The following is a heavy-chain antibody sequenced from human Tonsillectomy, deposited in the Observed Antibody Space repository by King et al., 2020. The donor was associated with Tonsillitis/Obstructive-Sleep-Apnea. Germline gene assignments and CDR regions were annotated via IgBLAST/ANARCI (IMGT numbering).Heavy chain of an antibody. CDR1: GGSISSYY. J-gene: IGHJ6*03. CDR2: IYYSGST. D-gene: IGHD3-9*01. Sequence: VQLQESGPGLVKPSETLSLTCTVSGGSISSYYWSWIRQPPGKGLEWIGYIYYSGSTNYNPSLKSRVTISVDTSKNQFSLKLSSVTAADTAVYYCARVPTGLYYYYSMDVWGKGTTVTVSS. CDR3: ARVPTGLYYYYSMDV. V-gene: IGHV4-59*08.